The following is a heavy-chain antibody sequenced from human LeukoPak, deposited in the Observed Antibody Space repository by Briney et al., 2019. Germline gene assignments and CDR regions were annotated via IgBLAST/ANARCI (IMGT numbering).Heavy chain of an antibody. V-gene: IGHV4-59*12. CDR3: APTPRGYCSGGSCYQGDY. Sequence: SSETLSLTCTVSGGSISGYYWVWIRQPPGKGLEWIGYIYYSGNTNYNPSLKSRVTISVDTSKNQFSLKLSSVTAADTAVYYCAPTPRGYCSGGSCYQGDYWGQGTLVTVSS. D-gene: IGHD2-15*01. CDR1: GGSISGYY. J-gene: IGHJ4*02. CDR2: IYYSGNT.